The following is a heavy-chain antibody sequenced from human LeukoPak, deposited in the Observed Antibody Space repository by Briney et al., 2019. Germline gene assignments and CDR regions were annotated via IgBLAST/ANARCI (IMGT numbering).Heavy chain of an antibody. V-gene: IGHV4-59*01. J-gene: IGHJ4*02. Sequence: SETLSLTCTVSGGSISSYYWSWIRQPPGKGMEWIGYIYYSGSTNYNPSLKSRVTISVDTSKNQFSLKLISVTAADTAVYYCARVVDDYVWGSYRYYFDSWGQGTLVTVSS. CDR2: IYYSGST. CDR1: GGSISSYY. CDR3: ARVVDDYVWGSYRYYFDS. D-gene: IGHD3-16*02.